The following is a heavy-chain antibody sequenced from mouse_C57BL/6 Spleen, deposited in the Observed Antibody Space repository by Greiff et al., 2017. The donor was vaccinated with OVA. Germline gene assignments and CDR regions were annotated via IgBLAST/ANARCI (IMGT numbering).Heavy chain of an antibody. CDR1: GYTFTSYW. D-gene: IGHD2-5*01. Sequence: QVQLQQPGAELVKPGASVKMSCKASGYTFTSYWITWVKQRPGQGLEWIGDIYPGSGSTNYNEKFKSKATLTVDTSSSTAYMQLSSLTSDDSAVYYCARRKDSKGYAMDYWGQGTSGTVSS. CDR2: IYPGSGST. V-gene: IGHV1-55*01. CDR3: ARRKDSKGYAMDY. J-gene: IGHJ4*01.